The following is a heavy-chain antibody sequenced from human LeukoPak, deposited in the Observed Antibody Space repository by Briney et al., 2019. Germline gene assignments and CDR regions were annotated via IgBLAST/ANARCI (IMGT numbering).Heavy chain of an antibody. CDR1: GFTFSSYA. CDR2: ISYDGNSK. CDR3: ARVHSRSYYCCGDY. Sequence: PGGSLRLSCAASGFTFSSYAMHWVRQAPGKGLDWVAFISYDGNSKYYADSVKGRFTISRDNSKSTLYLQMNSLRPEDTAVYYCARVHSRSYYCCGDYWGQGTLVTVSS. D-gene: IGHD1-26*01. J-gene: IGHJ4*02. V-gene: IGHV3-30-3*01.